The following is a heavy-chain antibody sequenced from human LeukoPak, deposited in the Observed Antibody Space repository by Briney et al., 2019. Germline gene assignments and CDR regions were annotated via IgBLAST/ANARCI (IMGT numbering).Heavy chain of an antibody. Sequence: SVKVSCKASGGTFSSYAISWVRQAPGQGLEWMGGIIPIFGKANYAQKFQGRVTITTDESTSTAYMELSSPRSEDTAVYYCASSGLFAATDAYYYYYYMDVWGKGTTVTVSS. CDR2: IIPIFGKA. D-gene: IGHD2-15*01. CDR1: GGTFSSYA. CDR3: ASSGLFAATDAYYYYYYMDV. J-gene: IGHJ6*03. V-gene: IGHV1-69*05.